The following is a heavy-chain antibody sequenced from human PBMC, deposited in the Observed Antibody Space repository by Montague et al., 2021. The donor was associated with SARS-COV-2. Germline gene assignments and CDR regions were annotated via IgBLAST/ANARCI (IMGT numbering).Heavy chain of an antibody. CDR3: ASELHPNHYYGMDV. D-gene: IGHD4-11*01. CDR2: ISSSSSYI. CDR1: GFTFSSYS. Sequence: SLRLSCAASGFTFSSYSMNWVHLAPGKGLEWVSPISSSSSYIYYXDSVKGRFTISRDNAKNSLYLQMNSLRAEDTAVYYCASELHPNHYYGMDVWGQGTTVTVSS. J-gene: IGHJ6*02. V-gene: IGHV3-21*01.